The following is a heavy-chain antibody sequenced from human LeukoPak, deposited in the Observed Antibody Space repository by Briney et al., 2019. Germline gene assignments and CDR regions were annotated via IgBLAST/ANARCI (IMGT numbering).Heavy chain of an antibody. CDR3: ARRSYGDY. D-gene: IGHD2-8*01. J-gene: IGHJ4*02. CDR2: ISSSSSYI. Sequence: GGSLRLSCAASGFTFSSYSMNWVRQAPGKGLEWVSSISSSSSYICYADSVKGRFTISRDNAKNSLYLQMNSLRAEDTAVYYCARRSYGDYWGQGTLVTVSS. V-gene: IGHV3-21*01. CDR1: GFTFSSYS.